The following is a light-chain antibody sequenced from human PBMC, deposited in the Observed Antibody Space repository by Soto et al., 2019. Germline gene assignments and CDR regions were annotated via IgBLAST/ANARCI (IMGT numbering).Light chain of an antibody. CDR1: SSKIGSNP. Sequence: QSVLTQPPSASGTPGQRVTISCSGSSSKIGSNPVSWYQQLPGTAPKSLIYSDNQRPSGVPDRISGSRSGTSASLAISGLQSEDEAEYYCAAWDDSLRGRVFGGGTQLTVL. CDR3: AAWDDSLRGRV. J-gene: IGLJ2*01. CDR2: SDN. V-gene: IGLV1-44*01.